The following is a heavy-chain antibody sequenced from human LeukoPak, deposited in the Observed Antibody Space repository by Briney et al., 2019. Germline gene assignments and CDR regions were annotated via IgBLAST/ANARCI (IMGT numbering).Heavy chain of an antibody. Sequence: SETLSLTCTVSGGSISSSSYYWGWIRQPPGKGLEWIGSIYYSGSTYYNPSLKSRVTISVDTSKNQFSLKLSSVTAADTAVYYCARGTRVPAAMFDYWGQGTLVTVSS. CDR3: ARGTRVPAAMFDY. D-gene: IGHD2-2*01. V-gene: IGHV4-39*01. CDR2: IYYSGST. J-gene: IGHJ4*02. CDR1: GGSISSSSYY.